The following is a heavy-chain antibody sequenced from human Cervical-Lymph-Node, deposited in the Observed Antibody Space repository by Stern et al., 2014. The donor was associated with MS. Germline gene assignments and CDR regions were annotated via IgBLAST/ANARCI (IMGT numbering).Heavy chain of an antibody. D-gene: IGHD5-12*01. CDR1: GGTFSTER. CDR3: ARLGSGYDSSYLDF. CDR2: LIPIFGAA. Sequence: QVQLGQSGSVAKKPGSSVKVSCKVSGGTFSTERISWVRQAPGHGLEWMGSLIPIFGAAGYARQFQDRVTIIADESTSEVHMELSSLRSEDTGVYYCARLGSGYDSSYLDFWGQGSLVTVSS. V-gene: IGHV1-69*01. J-gene: IGHJ4*02.